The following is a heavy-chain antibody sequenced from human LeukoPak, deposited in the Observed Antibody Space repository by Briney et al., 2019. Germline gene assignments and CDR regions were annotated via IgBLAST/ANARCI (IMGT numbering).Heavy chain of an antibody. D-gene: IGHD2-2*01. Sequence: GGSLRLSCEASGFTLSGHSMNWVRQAPGKGLEWVASIDTNSFYIYHADSVMGRFTISRDNAKNSLYLQMSSLRVEDTAVYYCARDRINIVVVPAALHRGNWFDPWGQGTLVTVSS. CDR1: GFTLSGHS. V-gene: IGHV3-21*01. J-gene: IGHJ5*02. CDR3: ARDRINIVVVPAALHRGNWFDP. CDR2: IDTNSFYI.